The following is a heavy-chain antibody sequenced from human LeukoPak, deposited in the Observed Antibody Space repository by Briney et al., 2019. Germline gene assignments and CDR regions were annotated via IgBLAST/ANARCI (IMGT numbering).Heavy chain of an antibody. V-gene: IGHV4-30-4*01. J-gene: IGHJ4*02. Sequence: SETLSLTCTVSGGSISSGDYYWSWLRQPPGKGLEWIGYIYYSGSTYYNPSLKSRVTISVDTSKNQFSLKLSSVTAADTAVYYCARGGYYYDLDYWGQGTLVTVSS. CDR3: ARGGYYYDLDY. D-gene: IGHD3-22*01. CDR2: IYYSGST. CDR1: GGSISSGDYY.